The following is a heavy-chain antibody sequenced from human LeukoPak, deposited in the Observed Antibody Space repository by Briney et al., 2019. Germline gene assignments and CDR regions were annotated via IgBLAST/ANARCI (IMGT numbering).Heavy chain of an antibody. CDR3: ARQDRYFDWLFDSTNNWFDP. J-gene: IGHJ5*02. Sequence: GESLKISCKGSGYSFTSYWIGWVRQMPGKGMEWMGIIYPGDSDTRYSPSFQGQVTISADKSISTAYLQWSSLKASDTAMYYCARQDRYFDWLFDSTNNWFDPWGQGTLVTVSS. D-gene: IGHD3-9*01. CDR2: IYPGDSDT. V-gene: IGHV5-51*01. CDR1: GYSFTSYW.